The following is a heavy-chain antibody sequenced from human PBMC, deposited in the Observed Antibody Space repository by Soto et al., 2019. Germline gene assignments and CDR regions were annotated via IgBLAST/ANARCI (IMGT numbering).Heavy chain of an antibody. CDR3: AKYPTPMIVVVISYYFDY. Sequence: EVQLLESGGGLVQPGGSLRLSCAASGFTFSSYAMSWVRQAPGKGLEWVSAISGSGGSTYYADSVKGRFTISRDNSKNTLYLQMNSLRAEDTAVYYCAKYPTPMIVVVISYYFDYWGQGTLVTVSS. J-gene: IGHJ4*02. D-gene: IGHD3-22*01. CDR2: ISGSGGST. V-gene: IGHV3-23*01. CDR1: GFTFSSYA.